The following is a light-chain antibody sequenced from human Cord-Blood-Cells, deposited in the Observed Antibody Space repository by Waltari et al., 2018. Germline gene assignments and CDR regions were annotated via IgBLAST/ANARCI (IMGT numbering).Light chain of an antibody. CDR1: SSDVGGYNY. V-gene: IGLV2-14*01. CDR2: DFS. J-gene: IGLJ2*01. CDR3: SSYTSSSTPV. Sequence: QSALTQPASVSGSPGQSITISCTGTSSDVGGYNYVSWYQQHPGKAPKLMIYDFSKRPSGVSNRFSGSKSGNTASLTISGLQAEDEADYYCSSYTSSSTPVFGGGTKLTVL.